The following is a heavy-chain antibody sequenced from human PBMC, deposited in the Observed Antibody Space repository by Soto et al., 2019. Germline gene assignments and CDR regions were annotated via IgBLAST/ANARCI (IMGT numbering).Heavy chain of an antibody. J-gene: IGHJ4*02. CDR1: GFTFSSYA. V-gene: IGHV3-23*01. CDR3: TTGGYSSN. CDR2: ISGNGGST. D-gene: IGHD6-19*01. Sequence: PGGSLRLSCAASGFTFSSYAMSWVRQAPGRGLEWVSIISGNGGSTYYAASVKGRFTISRDNTKNTVYLQMNSLKTEDTAVYYCTTGGYSSNWGQGTLVTVSS.